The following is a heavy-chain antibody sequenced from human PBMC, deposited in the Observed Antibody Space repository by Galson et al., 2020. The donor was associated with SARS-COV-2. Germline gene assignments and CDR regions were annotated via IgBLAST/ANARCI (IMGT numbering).Heavy chain of an antibody. CDR1: GLILSNYA. V-gene: IGHV3-30*04. Sequence: GGSLRLSCAASGLILSNYAMHWVRQAPGKGLECVAVTSYDGNNKYYADSVKGRFTISRDNSKNTLYLQMNSLRPEDTAVYYCAIFFFISGNNYNVDYWGQGTLVTVSS. CDR2: TSYDGNNK. CDR3: AIFFFISGNNYNVDY. D-gene: IGHD3-10*01. J-gene: IGHJ4*02.